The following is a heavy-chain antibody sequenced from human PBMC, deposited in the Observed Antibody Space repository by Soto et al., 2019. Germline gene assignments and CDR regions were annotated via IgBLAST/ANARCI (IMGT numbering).Heavy chain of an antibody. Sequence: QVHLVESGGGLVRPGGSLRLSCAASGFIFRDYDMSWIRQAPGKGLEWVSCISSSGTATYYADSVKGRFTISRDNAKNSLFVVMNSLRVEDTAVYYCARKGPRAARPNHWGQGTLVTVSS. CDR2: ISSSGTAT. CDR1: GFIFRDYD. V-gene: IGHV3-11*01. D-gene: IGHD6-6*01. J-gene: IGHJ5*02. CDR3: ARKGPRAARPNH.